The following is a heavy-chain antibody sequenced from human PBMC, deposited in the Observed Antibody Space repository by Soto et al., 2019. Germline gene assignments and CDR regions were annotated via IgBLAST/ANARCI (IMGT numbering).Heavy chain of an antibody. V-gene: IGHV3-30*04. D-gene: IGHD4-17*01. J-gene: IGHJ6*02. CDR2: ISFGGRNT. CDR3: ARDSLRPRGMDV. Sequence: QVQLVESGGGVVQPGRSLRLSCADSGFTFSGYAMHWVRQAPGKGMEWVALISFGGRNTYYADSVKGRFTISRDNSKNTLYLQMNSLRAEDTAVYYCARDSLRPRGMDVWGQGTTVTVSS. CDR1: GFTFSGYA.